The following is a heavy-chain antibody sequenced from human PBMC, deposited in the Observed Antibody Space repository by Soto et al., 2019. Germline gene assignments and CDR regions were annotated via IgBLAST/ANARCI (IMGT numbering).Heavy chain of an antibody. CDR3: AKDRVGGTFYTPFGF. J-gene: IGHJ4*02. V-gene: IGHV3-30*18. D-gene: IGHD1-7*01. CDR1: GFNFDNYG. Sequence: GGSLRLSCQASGFNFDNYGMHWVRRAPGKGLEWVAVITYDGSNKYYADSVKGRFTISRDNSKNTLSLHLNTLKPEDTAVYHCAKDRVGGTFYTPFGFWGQGTLVTVSS. CDR2: ITYDGSNK.